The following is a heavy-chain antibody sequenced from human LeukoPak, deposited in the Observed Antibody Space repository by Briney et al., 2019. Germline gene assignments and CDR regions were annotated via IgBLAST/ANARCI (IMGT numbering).Heavy chain of an antibody. D-gene: IGHD2-2*01. CDR1: GFTFSTYV. Sequence: GRSLRLSCATSGFTFSTYVMLWVRQAPGKGLEWVANIKQDGSEKYYVDSVKGRFTISRDNAKNSLYLQMNSLRAEDTAVYFCARDQGSVVPAAMGLYYYYYYMDVWGKGTTVTVSS. J-gene: IGHJ6*03. CDR2: IKQDGSEK. V-gene: IGHV3-7*01. CDR3: ARDQGSVVPAAMGLYYYYYYMDV.